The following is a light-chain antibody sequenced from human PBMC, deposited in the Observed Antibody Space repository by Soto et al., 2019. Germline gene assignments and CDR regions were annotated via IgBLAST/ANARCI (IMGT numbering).Light chain of an antibody. V-gene: IGKV3-20*01. Sequence: EIVLTQSPGTLSLSPWERATLSCRASQSVSSSYLAWYQQKPCQAPRLLIYGASSRATGIPDSFSGSGSGIDFTLTISRLEPEDFSVYYCQQYGSSPALTFGGGTKVEIK. CDR1: QSVSSSY. CDR3: QQYGSSPALT. CDR2: GAS. J-gene: IGKJ4*01.